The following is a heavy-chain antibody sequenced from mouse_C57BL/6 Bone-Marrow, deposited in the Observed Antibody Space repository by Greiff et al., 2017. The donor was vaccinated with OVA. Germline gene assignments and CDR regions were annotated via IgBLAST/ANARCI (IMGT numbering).Heavy chain of an antibody. CDR2: IYIGNGYP. V-gene: IGHV1-58*01. CDR3: ARDETGRGDY. D-gene: IGHD4-1*01. CDR1: GYTFTSYG. Sequence: VQLKQSGAELVRPGSSVKMSCKTSGYTFTSYGINWVKQRPGQGLEWIGYIYIGNGYPEYNEKFTGKATLTSDPSPSTAYVQLSSLTSGDSAIYFCARDETGRGDYWGQGTSVTVSS. J-gene: IGHJ4*01.